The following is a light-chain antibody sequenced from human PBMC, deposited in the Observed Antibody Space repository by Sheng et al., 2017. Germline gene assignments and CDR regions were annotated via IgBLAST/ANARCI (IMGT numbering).Light chain of an antibody. Sequence: EIVLTQSPATLSLSPGETATLSCRASESVSTFLAWYQQKPGQAPRLLIYEASNRATGIPARFSGSGSGTDFTLTISSLQSEDFAVYYCQHYNNWLSWTFGQGTKVEIK. V-gene: IGKV3-11*01. CDR1: ESVSTF. J-gene: IGKJ1*01. CDR2: EAS. CDR3: QHYNNWLSWT.